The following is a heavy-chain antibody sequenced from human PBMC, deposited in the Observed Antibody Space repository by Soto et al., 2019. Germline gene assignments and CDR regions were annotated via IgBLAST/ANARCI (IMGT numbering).Heavy chain of an antibody. J-gene: IGHJ4*02. Sequence: GGSLRLSCAASGFTFSDHYMEWVRQAPGKGLEWVGRTRNKVDSYTTEYAASVRGRFTISRDDSKTSLYLQMNSLKTEDTALYYCATGAVGAMDYWGQGTLVTVSS. CDR2: TRNKVDSYTT. V-gene: IGHV3-72*01. CDR3: ATGAVGAMDY. D-gene: IGHD1-26*01. CDR1: GFTFSDHY.